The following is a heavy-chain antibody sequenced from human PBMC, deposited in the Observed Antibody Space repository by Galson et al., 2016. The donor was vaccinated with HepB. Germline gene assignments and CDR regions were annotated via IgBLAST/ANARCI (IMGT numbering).Heavy chain of an antibody. CDR3: AKGDSSAYFYVFLDS. CDR1: GFTFSSYA. Sequence: SLRLSCAASGFTFSSYAMSWVRQAPGEGLEWVSAISGSGDKTYYADSVKGRPTVSRDNSKNTLYLQLNSPRANDPAVYYCAKGDSSAYFYVFLDSWGQGTPVTVSS. CDR2: ISGSGDKT. V-gene: IGHV3-23*01. J-gene: IGHJ4*02. D-gene: IGHD3-22*01.